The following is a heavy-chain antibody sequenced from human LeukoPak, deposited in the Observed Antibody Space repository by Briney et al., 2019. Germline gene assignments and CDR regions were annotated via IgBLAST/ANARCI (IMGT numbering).Heavy chain of an antibody. D-gene: IGHD6-19*01. CDR3: ARQRGSGCLDY. Sequence: GGSLRLSCAASRFTLSNYWMSWVRQAPGKGPEWVANIKQDGSETYYVDSVKGRFTISRDNAKNSLSLQMNSLRAEDTAVYYCARQRGSGCLDYWGQGALVTVSS. J-gene: IGHJ4*02. CDR2: IKQDGSET. V-gene: IGHV3-7*01. CDR1: RFTLSNYW.